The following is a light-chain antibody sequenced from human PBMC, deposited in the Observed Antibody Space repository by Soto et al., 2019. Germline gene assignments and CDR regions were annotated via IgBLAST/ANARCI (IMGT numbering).Light chain of an antibody. CDR2: EVS. CDR3: CSYASRELGV. Sequence: QSALTQPASVSGSPGQSITISCTGTSSDVGSYNLVSWYQQHPGKAPKLMIYEVSQRPSGVSDRFSGFKSGNTASLTISGLQAEDEADYFCCSYASRELGVFGGGTKLTVL. CDR1: SSDVGSYNL. V-gene: IGLV2-23*02. J-gene: IGLJ2*01.